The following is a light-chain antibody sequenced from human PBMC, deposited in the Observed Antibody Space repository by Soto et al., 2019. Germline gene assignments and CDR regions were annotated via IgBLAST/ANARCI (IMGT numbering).Light chain of an antibody. CDR2: GAS. CDR1: QSVSSSY. CDR3: QQYGNSPQT. V-gene: IGKV3-20*01. Sequence: EIVLTQSPGTLSLSPGERATLSCRASQSVSSSYLAWYQQKAGQAPRLLIYGASSRATGIPDRFSGSGSGTEYTLTISRLEPEDFAVYYCQQYGNSPQTFGQGTKVEVK. J-gene: IGKJ1*01.